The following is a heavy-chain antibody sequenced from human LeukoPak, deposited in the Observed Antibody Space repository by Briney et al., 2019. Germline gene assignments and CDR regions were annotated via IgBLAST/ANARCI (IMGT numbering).Heavy chain of an antibody. CDR3: ARVRGDYYFDY. CDR2: IKQAGSEN. CDR1: GFIFSNYW. D-gene: IGHD3-16*01. Sequence: GGSLRLSCAASGFIFSNYWMTWVRQAPGKGLEWVANIKQAGSENSYVDSVKGRFTISRDNGKNSLYLQINSLRVEDTAVYYRARVRGDYYFDYWGLGTLVTVSS. V-gene: IGHV3-7*01. J-gene: IGHJ4*02.